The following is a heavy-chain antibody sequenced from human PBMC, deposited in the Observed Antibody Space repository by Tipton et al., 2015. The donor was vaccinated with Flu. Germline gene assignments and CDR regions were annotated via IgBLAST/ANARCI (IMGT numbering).Heavy chain of an antibody. CDR1: GFDFSVYG. CDR2: IWYDGSNI. CDR3: ARDEGVVNYYFGMDV. J-gene: IGHJ6*01. V-gene: IGHV3-33*01. Sequence: SLRLSCKVSGFDFSVYGMHWVRQAPGKGLEWVAVIWYDGSNIHYAGSVKGRFTISRDNSKNTLYLQMNGLRAEDTAVYYCARDEGVVNYYFGMDVWGQGTTVTVSS.